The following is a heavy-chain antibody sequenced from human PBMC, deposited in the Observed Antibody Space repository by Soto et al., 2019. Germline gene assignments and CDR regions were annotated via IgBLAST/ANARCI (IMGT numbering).Heavy chain of an antibody. CDR1: GFTLTRYS. CDR3: ARESEDLTSNFDY. J-gene: IGHJ4*02. CDR2: ISSTTNYI. V-gene: IGHV3-21*06. Sequence: GGSLRLSCAASGFTLTRYSMNWFRQAPGKGLEWVSSISSTTNYIYYGDSMKGRFTISRDNAKNSLYLEMNSLRAEDTAVYYCARESEDLTSNFDYWGQGTLVTVSS.